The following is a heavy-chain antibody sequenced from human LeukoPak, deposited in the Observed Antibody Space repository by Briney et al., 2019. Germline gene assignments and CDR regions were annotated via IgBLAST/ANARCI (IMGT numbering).Heavy chain of an antibody. Sequence: GGSLRLSCAASGFTFSTYAMSWVRQAPGKGLEWVSAISGSGNITYYADSVKGRFTISRDNSKNTLYLQMNSLRAEDPAVYYCARGVECSTSCHFYYYYYYMDVWGKGTTVTVSS. J-gene: IGHJ6*03. V-gene: IGHV3-23*01. CDR1: GFTFSTYA. CDR2: ISGSGNIT. D-gene: IGHD2-2*01. CDR3: ARGVECSTSCHFYYYYYYMDV.